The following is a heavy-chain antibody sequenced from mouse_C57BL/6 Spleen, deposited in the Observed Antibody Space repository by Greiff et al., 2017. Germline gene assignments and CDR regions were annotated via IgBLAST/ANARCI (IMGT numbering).Heavy chain of an antibody. V-gene: IGHV1-81*01. J-gene: IGHJ3*01. CDR2: IYPRSGNT. D-gene: IGHD2-1*01. CDR3: TSSVYGNPLAY. Sequence: QVQLQQSGAELARPGASVKLSCKASGYTFTSYGISWVKQRTGQGLEWIGEIYPRSGNTYYNEKFKGKATLTADKSSSTAYMELRSLTSEDSAVYFCTSSVYGNPLAYWGQGTLVTVSA. CDR1: GYTFTSYG.